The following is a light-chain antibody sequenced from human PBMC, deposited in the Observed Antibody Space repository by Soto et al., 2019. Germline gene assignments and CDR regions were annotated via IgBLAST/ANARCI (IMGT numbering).Light chain of an antibody. V-gene: IGLV2-11*01. CDR1: SSDVGGYNY. J-gene: IGLJ1*01. CDR2: DVS. CDR3: CSYAGSYIYV. Sequence: QSALTQPRSVSGSPGQSVTISCTGTSSDVGGYNYVSWYQQHPGKATKLMIYDVSKRPSGVPDRFSGSKSGNPASLTISGLQAEDEADYYCCSYAGSYIYVFGTGTKLTFL.